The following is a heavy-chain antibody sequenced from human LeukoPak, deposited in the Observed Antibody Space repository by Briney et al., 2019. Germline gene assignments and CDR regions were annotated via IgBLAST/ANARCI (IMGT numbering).Heavy chain of an antibody. J-gene: IGHJ4*02. CDR3: ATLQGDSTAVFDY. D-gene: IGHD2-21*01. CDR1: GGSISGDY. V-gene: IGHV4-59*01. CDR2: IHYTGRT. Sequence: SETLSLTCTVSGGSISGDYWSWVRQSPGEGLEWVGYIHYTGRTKYNPSLKRRVTLSVETSKNQFSLNLSSVTAADTAVYYCATLQGDSTAVFDYWGQGTLVTVSS.